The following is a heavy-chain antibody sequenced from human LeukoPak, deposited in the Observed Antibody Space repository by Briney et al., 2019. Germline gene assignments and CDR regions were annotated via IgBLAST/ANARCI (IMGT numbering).Heavy chain of an antibody. CDR2: ISYDGSNK. V-gene: IGHV3-30*18. D-gene: IGHD1-26*01. Sequence: GGSLGLSCAASGFTFSSYGMHWVRQAPGKGLEWVAVISYDGSNKYYADSVKGRFTISRDNSKNTLYLQMNSLRAEDTAVYYCAKDLGELQPTLGYWGQGTLVTVSS. CDR3: AKDLGELQPTLGY. J-gene: IGHJ4*02. CDR1: GFTFSSYG.